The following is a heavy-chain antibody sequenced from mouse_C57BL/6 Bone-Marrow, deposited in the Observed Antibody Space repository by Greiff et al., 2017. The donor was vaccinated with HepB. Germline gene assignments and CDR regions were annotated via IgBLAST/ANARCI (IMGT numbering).Heavy chain of an antibody. D-gene: IGHD2-4*01. V-gene: IGHV1-54*01. J-gene: IGHJ3*01. CDR3: ARESDYLFAY. Sequence: VKLQESGAELVRPGTSVKVSCKASGYAFTNYLIEWVKQRPGQGLEWIGVINPGSGGTNYNEKFKGKATLTADKSSSTAYMQLSSLTSEDSAVYFCARESDYLFAYWGQETLVTVSA. CDR1: GYAFTNYL. CDR2: INPGSGGT.